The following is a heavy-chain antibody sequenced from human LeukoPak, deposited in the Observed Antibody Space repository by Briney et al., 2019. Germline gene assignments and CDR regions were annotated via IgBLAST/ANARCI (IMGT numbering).Heavy chain of an antibody. J-gene: IGHJ4*02. Sequence: GVSVRLSCAASRFTFSSYWMMWVRQAPGKGLEWVANIKQDGSEKYYVDSVKGRFTISRDNAKNSLYLQMNSLRAEDTAVYYCARGYGYYGYWGQGTLVTVSS. CDR2: IKQDGSEK. CDR3: ARGYGYYGY. CDR1: RFTFSSYW. V-gene: IGHV3-7*01. D-gene: IGHD4-17*01.